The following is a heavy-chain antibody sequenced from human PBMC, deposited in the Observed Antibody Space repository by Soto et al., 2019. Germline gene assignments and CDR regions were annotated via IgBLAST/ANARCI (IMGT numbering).Heavy chain of an antibody. Sequence: SETLSLTCAVYGGSFSGYYWTWIRQPPGKGLEWIGEINHSGSDNHNPSLRSRVTMSVDTSKNQFSLKLSSVTAADTAIYFCAGADYGAGSNYSYYYMDVWGKGTSVTVSS. J-gene: IGHJ6*03. D-gene: IGHD3-16*01. V-gene: IGHV4-34*01. CDR3: AGADYGAGSNYSYYYMDV. CDR1: GGSFSGYY. CDR2: INHSGSD.